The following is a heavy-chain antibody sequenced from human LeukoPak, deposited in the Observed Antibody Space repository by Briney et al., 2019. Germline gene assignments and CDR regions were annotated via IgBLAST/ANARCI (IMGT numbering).Heavy chain of an antibody. V-gene: IGHV3-23*01. CDR3: AKERENYDILTGYLD. D-gene: IGHD3-9*01. J-gene: IGHJ4*02. Sequence: GGSLRLSCAASGFTFSSYAMSWVRQAPGKGLDWVSAISGSDGSTYYADSVKGRFTISTDNSKNTLYLQMNSLRAEDTAVYYCAKERENYDILTGYLDWGQGTLVTVSS. CDR2: ISGSDGST. CDR1: GFTFSSYA.